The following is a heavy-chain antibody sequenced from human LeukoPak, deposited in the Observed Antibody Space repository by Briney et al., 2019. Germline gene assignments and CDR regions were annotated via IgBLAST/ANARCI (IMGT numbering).Heavy chain of an antibody. CDR1: GGTISSYY. CDR3: ARARRGRRSSTWNYFDY. J-gene: IGHJ4*02. Sequence: PSETLSLTCTASGGTISSYYWSWIRQPPGKGLEWIGHIYYSGSTNYNPSLKSRVTISVDTSKNQFSLKLSSVTAADTAVYYCARARRGRRSSTWNYFDYWGQGTLVTVSS. CDR2: IYYSGST. V-gene: IGHV4-59*01. D-gene: IGHD4-17*01.